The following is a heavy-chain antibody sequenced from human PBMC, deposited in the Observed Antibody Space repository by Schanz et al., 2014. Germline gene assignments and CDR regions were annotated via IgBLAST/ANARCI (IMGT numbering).Heavy chain of an antibody. J-gene: IGHJ4*02. V-gene: IGHV3-23*01. Sequence: EVQLLESGGGLVQPGGSLRLSCAASGFTFSSYAMSWIRQAPGKGLEWVSYVSSSSSYTHYADSVKGRFTISSDNSKSTLYLQMSSLRAEDTAVYYCAKSQGSSFDSWGQGTLVTVSS. CDR3: AKSQGSSFDS. D-gene: IGHD6-13*01. CDR1: GFTFSSYA. CDR2: VSSSSSYT.